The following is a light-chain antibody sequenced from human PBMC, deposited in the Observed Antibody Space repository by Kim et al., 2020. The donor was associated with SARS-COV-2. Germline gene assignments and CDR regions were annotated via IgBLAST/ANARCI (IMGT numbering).Light chain of an antibody. V-gene: IGLV3-19*01. J-gene: IGLJ3*02. CDR2: GKD. CDR3: NRRDNSAPPHWV. CDR1: SLRRYY. Sequence: LGQTVTITCQGDSLRRYYASWYQQKPGQAPILVFHGKDSRPSWIPDRFSGSTSGNTASLTITGAQAEDEADYYCNRRDNSAPPHWVFGGGTQLTVL.